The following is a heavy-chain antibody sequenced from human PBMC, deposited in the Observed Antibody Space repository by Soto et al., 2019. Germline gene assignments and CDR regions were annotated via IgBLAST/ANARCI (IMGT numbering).Heavy chain of an antibody. Sequence: GGSLRLSCAASGVTFIDYYMSWIRQATGKGLEWVSYISSSGSTIYYADSVKGRFTISRDNAKNSLYLQMNSLRAEDTAVYYCARDQYYYGSGSYPYYYYGMDVWGQGTTVTVS. CDR1: GVTFIDYY. D-gene: IGHD3-10*01. J-gene: IGHJ6*02. CDR2: ISSSGSTI. CDR3: ARDQYYYGSGSYPYYYYGMDV. V-gene: IGHV3-11*01.